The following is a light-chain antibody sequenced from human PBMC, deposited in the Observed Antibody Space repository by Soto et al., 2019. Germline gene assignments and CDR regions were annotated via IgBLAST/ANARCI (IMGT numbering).Light chain of an antibody. CDR2: AAS. CDR1: QSISSY. J-gene: IGKJ4*01. Sequence: IQMTQSPSSLSSSVGDRVTLTWRASQSISSYLNWYQQKPGKAPKLLSYAASSLQSGVPSRFRGSGSGTDFTLTISSLQPEDFETYYCQQLNSYPLTFGGGTKVDIK. V-gene: IGKV1-39*01. CDR3: QQLNSYPLT.